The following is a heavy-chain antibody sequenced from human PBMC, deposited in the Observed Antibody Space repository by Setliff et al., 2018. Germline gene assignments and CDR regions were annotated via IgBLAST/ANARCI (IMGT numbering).Heavy chain of an antibody. V-gene: IGHV3-23*01. J-gene: IGHJ4*02. Sequence: GGSLRLSCAASGFTFSSYAMSWVRQAPGKGLEWVSAISGSGGSTYYADSVKGRFTISRDNSKNTLYLQMNSLRAEDTAVYYCAKDATYYAKAARRFDYWGQGTLVTVSS. CDR2: ISGSGGST. CDR1: GFTFSSYA. D-gene: IGHD6-6*01. CDR3: AKDATYYAKAARRFDY.